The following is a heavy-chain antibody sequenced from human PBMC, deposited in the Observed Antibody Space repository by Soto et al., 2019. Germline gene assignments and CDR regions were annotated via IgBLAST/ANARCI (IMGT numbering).Heavy chain of an antibody. CDR3: ARDLSSAWFDP. V-gene: IGHV4-59*01. D-gene: IGHD6-19*01. Sequence: SETLSLTCTFSCGSIISYYWSWIRQPPGKGLEWIGYIYYSGSTNYNPSLKSRVTISVDTSKNQFSLKLSSVTAADTAVYYCARDLSSAWFDPWGQGTLVTVSS. J-gene: IGHJ5*02. CDR2: IYYSGST. CDR1: CGSIISYY.